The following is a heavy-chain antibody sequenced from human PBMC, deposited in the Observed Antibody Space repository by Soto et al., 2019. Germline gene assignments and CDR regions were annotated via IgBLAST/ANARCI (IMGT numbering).Heavy chain of an antibody. CDR3: AREGRYCSSTSCYTVGDYYYYGMDV. J-gene: IGHJ6*02. Sequence: ASVKVSCKASGYTFTGYYMHWVRQAPGQGMEWMGWINPNRGGTNYAQKCQGRCTMTRDTSISTAYMELSRLRSDDTAVYYCAREGRYCSSTSCYTVGDYYYYGMDVWGQGTTVTVSS. D-gene: IGHD2-2*02. CDR1: GYTFTGYY. CDR2: INPNRGGT. V-gene: IGHV1-2*02.